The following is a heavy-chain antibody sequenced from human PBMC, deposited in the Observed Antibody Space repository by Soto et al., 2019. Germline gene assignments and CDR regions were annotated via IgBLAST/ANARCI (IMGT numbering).Heavy chain of an antibody. J-gene: IGHJ4*02. CDR2: IYYSGST. CDR1: GGSISSSSYY. Sequence: QLQLQESGPGLVKPSETLSLTCTVSGGSISSSSYYWGWIRQPPGKGLEWIGSIYYSGSTYYNPSLKSRVTISVDTSKNQFSLKLSSVTAADTAVYYCARQYVLAANWVEWYFDYWGQGTLVTVSS. V-gene: IGHV4-39*01. D-gene: IGHD2-15*01. CDR3: ARQYVLAANWVEWYFDY.